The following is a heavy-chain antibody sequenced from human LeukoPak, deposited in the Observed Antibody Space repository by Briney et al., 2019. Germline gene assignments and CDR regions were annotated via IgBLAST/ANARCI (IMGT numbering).Heavy chain of an antibody. Sequence: SETLSLTCTVSGGSNSSYYWSWIRQPPGKGLEWIGYIYHSGSTNYNPSLKSRVTISVDTSKNQFSLKLSSVTAADTAVYYCARDRVGQQLVGRNYYYYYMDVWGKGTTVTISS. CDR2: IYHSGST. D-gene: IGHD6-13*01. CDR3: ARDRVGQQLVGRNYYYYYMDV. J-gene: IGHJ6*03. CDR1: GGSNSSYY. V-gene: IGHV4-59*13.